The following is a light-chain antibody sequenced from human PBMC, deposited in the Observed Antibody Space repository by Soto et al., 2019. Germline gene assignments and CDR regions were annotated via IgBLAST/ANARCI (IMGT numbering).Light chain of an antibody. CDR3: QQRNTWTLT. CDR2: DAS. Sequence: EIVLTQSPATLSLSPGERATLSCRASQSVSSYLAWYQQKPGQAPRLLIYDASNSATGIPARFSRSGSGTDFSLNIISLEPEDFAVYFCQQRNTWTLTFGGGTKVEIK. V-gene: IGKV3-11*01. CDR1: QSVSSY. J-gene: IGKJ4*01.